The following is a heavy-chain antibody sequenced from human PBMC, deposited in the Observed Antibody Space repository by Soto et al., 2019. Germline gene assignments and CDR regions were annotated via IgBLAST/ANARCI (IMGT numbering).Heavy chain of an antibody. Sequence: HPGGSLRLSCAASGFTFSSYWMSWVRQAPGKRLEWVANIKQDGSEKYYVDSVKGRFTISRDNAKNSLYLQMNSLRAEDTAVYYCARLIGHDFWSGYHFDYWGQGTLVTVSS. D-gene: IGHD3-3*01. CDR3: ARLIGHDFWSGYHFDY. J-gene: IGHJ4*02. CDR2: IKQDGSEK. V-gene: IGHV3-7*01. CDR1: GFTFSSYW.